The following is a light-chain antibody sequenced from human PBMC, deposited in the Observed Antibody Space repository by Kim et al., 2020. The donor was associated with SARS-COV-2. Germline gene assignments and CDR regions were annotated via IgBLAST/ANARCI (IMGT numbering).Light chain of an antibody. V-gene: IGKV1-5*03. Sequence: DIPLTQSPSTLSASIGDRVTITCRASQTLSTWLACYQQKPGKAPKLLIYQAFTLEDGVPSRFSGGGSGSEFTLTINGLQPEDFATYYCQEYTNYSGTFGQGTRVEIK. CDR2: QAF. CDR3: QEYTNYSGT. J-gene: IGKJ1*01. CDR1: QTLSTW.